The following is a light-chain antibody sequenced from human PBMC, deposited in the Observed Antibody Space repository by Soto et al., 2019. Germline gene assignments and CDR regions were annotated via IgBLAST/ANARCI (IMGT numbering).Light chain of an antibody. CDR3: QQYGSSGT. CDR2: GAS. Sequence: EIVLTHSQGTLSFSAWDRTPLXSRASQTFSNSFLSWFQQIPGQAPRLLIYGASMRATGIPDRFSGSGSGTDFTLTISRLEPEDFAVYYCQQYGSSGTFGQGTKVDIK. J-gene: IGKJ1*01. CDR1: QTFSNSF. V-gene: IGKV3-20*01.